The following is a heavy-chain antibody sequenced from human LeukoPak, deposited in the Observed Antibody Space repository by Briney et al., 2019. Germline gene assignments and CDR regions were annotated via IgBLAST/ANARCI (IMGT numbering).Heavy chain of an antibody. J-gene: IGHJ4*02. D-gene: IGHD6-19*01. CDR3: ARDRQIAVDGTGFDY. Sequence: SETLSLTCTVSGGSISSYYWSWLRQPPGKGLEWIGYIYYSGSTNYNPSLTSRVTISVDTSKNQFSLKLSSVTAADTAVYYCARDRQIAVDGTGFDYWGQGTLVTVSS. V-gene: IGHV4-59*01. CDR1: GGSISSYY. CDR2: IYYSGST.